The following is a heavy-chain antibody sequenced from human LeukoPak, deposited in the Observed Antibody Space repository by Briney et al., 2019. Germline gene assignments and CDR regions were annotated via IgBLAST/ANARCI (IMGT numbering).Heavy chain of an antibody. D-gene: IGHD3-16*02. CDR1: GGSISSYY. Sequence: SETLSLTCTVSGGSISSYYWNWIRQPPGKGLEWIGYIYYSGSTNYNPSLKSRVTISVDTSKNQFSLKLSSVTAADTAVYYCARGDDYVWGSYLYWGQGTLVTVSS. V-gene: IGHV4-59*01. CDR3: ARGDDYVWGSYLY. J-gene: IGHJ4*02. CDR2: IYYSGST.